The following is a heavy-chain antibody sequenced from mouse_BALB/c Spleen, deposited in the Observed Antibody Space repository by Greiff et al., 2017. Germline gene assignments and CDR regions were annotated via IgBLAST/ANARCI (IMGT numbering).Heavy chain of an antibody. CDR2: ISSGGSYT. V-gene: IGHV5-9-4*01. D-gene: IGHD1-1*01. CDR3: ARAGSSSYYAMDY. CDR1: GFTFSSYA. Sequence: EVHLVESGGDLVKPGGSLKLSCAASGFTFSSYAMSWVRQSPEKRLEWVAEISSGGSYTYYPDTVTGRFTISRDNAKNTLYLEMSSLRSEDTAMYYCARAGSSSYYAMDYWGQGTSVTVSS. J-gene: IGHJ4*01.